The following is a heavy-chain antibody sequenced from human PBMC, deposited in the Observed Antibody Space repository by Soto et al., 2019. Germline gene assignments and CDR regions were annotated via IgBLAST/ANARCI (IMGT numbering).Heavy chain of an antibody. CDR1: GGSISIGGYS. CDR2: IYHSGST. CDR3: ARCTVTTAGWFDP. Sequence: PSETLSLTCAVSGGSISIGGYSWGWIRHPPGKGLEWIGYIYHSGSTYYNPSLKSRVTISVDRSKNQFSLKLSSVTAADTAVYYCARCTVTTAGWFDPWGQGTLVTVSS. V-gene: IGHV4-30-2*01. D-gene: IGHD4-17*01. J-gene: IGHJ5*02.